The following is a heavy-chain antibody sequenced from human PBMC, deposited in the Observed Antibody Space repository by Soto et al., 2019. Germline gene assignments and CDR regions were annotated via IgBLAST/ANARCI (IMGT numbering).Heavy chain of an antibody. Sequence: ASVKVSCKASGYSFTDYHIHWVRQAPGQGLEWLGRINPKSGGTSTAQKFQGWVTMTRDRSISTVYMELTRLGSDDTAVYFCARGHSTDCSNGVCSFFYNHEMDVWGQGTTVTVSS. J-gene: IGHJ6*02. D-gene: IGHD2-8*01. CDR1: GYSFTDYH. CDR2: INPKSGGT. V-gene: IGHV1-2*04. CDR3: ARGHSTDCSNGVCSFFYNHEMDV.